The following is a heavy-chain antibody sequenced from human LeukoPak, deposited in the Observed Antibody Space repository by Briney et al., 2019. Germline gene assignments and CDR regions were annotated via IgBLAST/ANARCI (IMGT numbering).Heavy chain of an antibody. Sequence: PSETLSLTCAVYGGSFSGYYWSWIRQPPGKGLEWIGEINHSGSTNYNPSLKSRVTISVDTSKNQFSLKLGSVTAADTAVYYCASRPKFPPGSGRGRAFDIWGQGTMVTVSS. D-gene: IGHD3-10*01. CDR1: GGSFSGYY. J-gene: IGHJ3*02. V-gene: IGHV4-34*01. CDR3: ASRPKFPPGSGRGRAFDI. CDR2: INHSGST.